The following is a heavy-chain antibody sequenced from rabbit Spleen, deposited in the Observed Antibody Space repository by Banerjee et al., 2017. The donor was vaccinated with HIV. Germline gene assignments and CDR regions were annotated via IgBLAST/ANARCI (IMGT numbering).Heavy chain of an antibody. V-gene: IGHV1S45*01. CDR2: INAVTGKA. CDR1: GFSFSNKAV. CDR3: ARDLAGVIAWNFGW. Sequence: QEQLVESGGGLVKPEGSLKLSCTASGFSFSNKAVMCWVRQAPGKGLEWIACINAVTGKAVYASWAKGRFTFSKTSSTTVTLQMTSLTAADTATYFCARDLAGVIAWNFGWWGQGTLVTVS. J-gene: IGHJ4*01. D-gene: IGHD4-1*01.